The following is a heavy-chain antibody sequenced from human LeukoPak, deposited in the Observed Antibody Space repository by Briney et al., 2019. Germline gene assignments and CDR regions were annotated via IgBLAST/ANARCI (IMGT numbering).Heavy chain of an antibody. CDR3: AGLVGRYSSGLYYYYFDY. D-gene: IGHD3-22*01. J-gene: IGHJ4*02. CDR1: GDSVNSLDL. Sequence: SETLSLTCTVSGDSVNSLDLWSWVRQPPGKGLEWIGEMYLSGTTHSNPSVKSRVTISIDKSKNQFFLNLSSVTAADTAVYYCAGLVGRYSSGLYYYYFDYWGQGTLVTVSS. V-gene: IGHV4-4*02. CDR2: MYLSGTT.